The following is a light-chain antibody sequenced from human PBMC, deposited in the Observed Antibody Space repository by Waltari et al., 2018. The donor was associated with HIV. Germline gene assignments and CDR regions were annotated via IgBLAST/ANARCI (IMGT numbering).Light chain of an antibody. Sequence: APGQRVTISCSGSSANIGAGYGVHWYRQLPGTAPKLLIYVNNNRPSGVPDRFSGSVSGTSASLAITGLQAEDEADYYCQSYDSSLSGVVFGGGTNLTVL. CDR2: VNN. CDR1: SANIGAGYG. V-gene: IGLV1-40*01. CDR3: QSYDSSLSGVV. J-gene: IGLJ2*01.